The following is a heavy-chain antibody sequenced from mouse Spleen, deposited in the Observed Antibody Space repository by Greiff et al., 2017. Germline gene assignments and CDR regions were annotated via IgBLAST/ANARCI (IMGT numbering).Heavy chain of an antibody. CDR2: IDPSDSYT. J-gene: IGHJ2*01. CDR3: ARALPYYGSSHFDY. CDR1: GYTFTSYW. D-gene: IGHD1-1*01. V-gene: IGHV1-50*01. Sequence: VQLQQSGAELVKPGASVKLSCKASGYTFTSYWMQWVKQRPGQGLEWIGEIDPSDSYTNYNQKFKGKATLTVDTSSSTAYMQLSSLTSEDSAVYYCARALPYYGSSHFDYWGQGTTLTVSS.